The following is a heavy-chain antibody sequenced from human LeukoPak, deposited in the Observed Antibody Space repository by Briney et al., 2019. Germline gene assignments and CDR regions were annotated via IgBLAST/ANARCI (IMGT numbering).Heavy chain of an antibody. D-gene: IGHD3-22*01. CDR3: ARDDDSSGTFDY. Sequence: PGGSLRLSCAASGFTFSSYSMNWVRQAPGKGLEWVSSISSSSSYIYYADSVKGRFTISRDNAKNSLYLQMNSLRAEDTAVYYCARDDDSSGTFDYWGQGTLVTVSS. J-gene: IGHJ4*02. V-gene: IGHV3-21*01. CDR2: ISSSSSYI. CDR1: GFTFSSYS.